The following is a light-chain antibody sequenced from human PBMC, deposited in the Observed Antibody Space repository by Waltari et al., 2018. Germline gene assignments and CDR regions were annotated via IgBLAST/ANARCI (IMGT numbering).Light chain of an antibody. CDR3: QTGGHGTWV. Sequence: QLVLTQSPSASASLGASVRLTCTLDSGHSSNIIAWHQQQPEKGTRYLMKVNSDGSHSKGDGIPVRFSGSGSGAERYLTVSSVQSEDEADYCCQTGGHGTWVFGGGTKLTVL. V-gene: IGLV4-69*01. CDR2: VNSDGSH. J-gene: IGLJ3*02. CDR1: SGHSSNI.